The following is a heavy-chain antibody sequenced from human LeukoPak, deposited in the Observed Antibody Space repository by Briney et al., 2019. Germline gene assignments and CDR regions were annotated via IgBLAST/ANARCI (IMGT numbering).Heavy chain of an antibody. CDR1: GGSISSYY. CDR2: IYTSGST. Sequence: PSETLSLTCTVSGGSISSYYWSWIRQPAGKGLEWIGRIYTSGSTNYNPSLKSRVTMSVDTSKNQFSLKLSSVTAADTAVYYCARALSYYDILTGYQHWFDPWGQGTLVTVSS. V-gene: IGHV4-4*07. J-gene: IGHJ5*02. CDR3: ARALSYYDILTGYQHWFDP. D-gene: IGHD3-9*01.